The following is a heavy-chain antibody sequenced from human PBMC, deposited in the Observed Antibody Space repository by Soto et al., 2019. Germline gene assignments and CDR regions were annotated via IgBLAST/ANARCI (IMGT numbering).Heavy chain of an antibody. D-gene: IGHD3-22*01. CDR2: INPNSGGT. Sequence: ASVKVSCKASGYTFTGYYMHWVRQAPGQGLEWMGWINPNSGGTNYAQKFQGWVTMTRDTSISTAYMELSRLRSDDTAVYYCARGGSGYRYYFDYWGQGTLVTVSS. CDR1: GYTFTGYY. J-gene: IGHJ4*02. V-gene: IGHV1-2*04. CDR3: ARGGSGYRYYFDY.